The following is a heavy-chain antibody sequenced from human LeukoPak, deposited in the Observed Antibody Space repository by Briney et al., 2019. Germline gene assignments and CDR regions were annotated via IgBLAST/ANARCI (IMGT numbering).Heavy chain of an antibody. Sequence: SETLSLTCTVSGGSISSYYWSWIRQPPGKGLEWIGYIYYSGSTNYNPSLKSRVTISADTSKNQFSLKLSSVTAADTAVYYCARGYSGYDAFDIWGQGTMVTVSS. J-gene: IGHJ3*02. V-gene: IGHV4-59*01. CDR3: ARGYSGYDAFDI. CDR2: IYYSGST. CDR1: GGSISSYY. D-gene: IGHD5-12*01.